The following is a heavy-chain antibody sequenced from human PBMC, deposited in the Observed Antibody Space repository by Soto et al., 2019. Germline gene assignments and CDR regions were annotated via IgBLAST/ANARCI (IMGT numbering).Heavy chain of an antibody. V-gene: IGHV1-8*01. CDR1: GYTFTSYD. CDR3: TTDSYITPIIVRFDY. Sequence: ASVKVSCKASGYTFTSYDINWVRQATGQGLEWMGWMNPNSGNTGYAQKFQGRVTMTRDTSISTAYMELSSLRSEDTAVYYCTTDSYITPIIVRFDYWGHGTLVTVSS. J-gene: IGHJ4*01. CDR2: MNPNSGNT. D-gene: IGHD3-10*01.